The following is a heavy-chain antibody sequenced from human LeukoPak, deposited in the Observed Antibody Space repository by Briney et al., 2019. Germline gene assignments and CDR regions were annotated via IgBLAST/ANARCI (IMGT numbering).Heavy chain of an antibody. CDR3: ARSLDDSSSWYSYYFDY. J-gene: IGHJ4*02. CDR1: GGSISSSSYY. V-gene: IGHV4-39*01. Sequence: SETLSLTCTVSGGSISSSSYYWGRIRQPPGKGLEWIGSIYYSGSTYYNPSLKSRVTIPVDTSKNQFSLKLSSVTAADTAVSYCARSLDDSSSWYSYYFDYWGQGTLVTVSS. CDR2: IYYSGST. D-gene: IGHD6-13*01.